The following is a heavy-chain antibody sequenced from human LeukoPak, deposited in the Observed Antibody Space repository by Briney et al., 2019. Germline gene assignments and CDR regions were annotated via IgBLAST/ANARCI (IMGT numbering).Heavy chain of an antibody. D-gene: IGHD3-9*01. J-gene: IGHJ4*02. V-gene: IGHV3-30*02. CDR1: GFTFSSYG. Sequence: GGSLRLSCAASGFTFSSYGMHWVRQAPGKGLEWVAFIRYDGSNKYYADSVKGRFTISRDNSKNTLYLQMNSLRAEDTAVYYCARSKLRYFDWLLLKGYFDYWGQGTLVTVSS. CDR3: ARSKLRYFDWLLLKGYFDY. CDR2: IRYDGSNK.